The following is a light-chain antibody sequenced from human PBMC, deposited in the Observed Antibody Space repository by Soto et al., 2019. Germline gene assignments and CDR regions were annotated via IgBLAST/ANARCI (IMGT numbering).Light chain of an antibody. CDR1: QDISNY. Sequence: DIQMTQSPSSLSASVGDRVTITCQASQDISNYLNWYQQKPGKAPKLLIYDASNLETGVPSRFSGSGSGTDFPVTISGLQPEHIATYYCQQYDNPPYTFGQGTKLEIK. CDR3: QQYDNPPYT. CDR2: DAS. J-gene: IGKJ2*01. V-gene: IGKV1-33*01.